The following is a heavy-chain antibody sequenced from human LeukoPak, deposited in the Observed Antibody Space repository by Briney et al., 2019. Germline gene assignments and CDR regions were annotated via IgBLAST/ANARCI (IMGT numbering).Heavy chain of an antibody. D-gene: IGHD3-10*01. CDR2: IYYSGST. J-gene: IGHJ4*02. CDR1: GGSISSYY. Sequence: PSETLSFTCTVSGGSISSYYWSWIRQPPGKGLEWIGYIYYSGSTNYNPSLKSRVTISVDTSKNQFSLKLSSVTAADTAVYYCARVHGSGSYGPFYFDYWGQGTLVTVSS. CDR3: ARVHGSGSYGPFYFDY. V-gene: IGHV4-59*01.